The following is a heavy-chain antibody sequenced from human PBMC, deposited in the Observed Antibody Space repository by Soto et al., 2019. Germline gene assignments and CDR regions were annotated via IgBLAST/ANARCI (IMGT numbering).Heavy chain of an antibody. D-gene: IGHD5-12*01. Sequence: PGGSLRLSCAASGFTFDDYAMHWVRQAPGKGLEWVSGISWNSGSIGYADSVKGRFTISRDNAKNSLYLQMNSLRAEDTAVYYCAKDLDYPYYFDYWGQGTLVTVSS. J-gene: IGHJ4*02. V-gene: IGHV3-9*01. CDR2: ISWNSGSI. CDR1: GFTFDDYA. CDR3: AKDLDYPYYFDY.